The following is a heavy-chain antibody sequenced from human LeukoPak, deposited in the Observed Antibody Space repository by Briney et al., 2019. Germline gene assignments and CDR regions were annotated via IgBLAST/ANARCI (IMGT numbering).Heavy chain of an antibody. CDR3: TIVGATQDY. CDR2: IIPIFGTA. D-gene: IGHD1-26*01. Sequence: VASVKVSCKASGYTFTSYGISWVRQAPGQGLEWMGGIIPIFGTANYAQKFQGRVTITTDESTSTAYMELSSLRSEDTAVYYCTIVGATQDYWGQGTLVTVSS. J-gene: IGHJ4*02. CDR1: GYTFTSYG. V-gene: IGHV1-69*05.